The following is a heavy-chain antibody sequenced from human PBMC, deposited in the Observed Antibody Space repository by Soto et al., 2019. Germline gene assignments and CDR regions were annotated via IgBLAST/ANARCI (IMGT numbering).Heavy chain of an antibody. D-gene: IGHD2-8*02. J-gene: IGHJ4*02. V-gene: IGHV3-48*01. Sequence: EVQLVESGGGLVQPGGSLRLSCAASGFTFSSYSMNWVRQAPGKGLEWVSYISSSSSTIYYADSVKGRFTISRDNAKNPLYLQMNSLRAEDTAVYYCARVRTGIDYWGQGTLVTVSS. CDR3: ARVRTGIDY. CDR2: ISSSSSTI. CDR1: GFTFSSYS.